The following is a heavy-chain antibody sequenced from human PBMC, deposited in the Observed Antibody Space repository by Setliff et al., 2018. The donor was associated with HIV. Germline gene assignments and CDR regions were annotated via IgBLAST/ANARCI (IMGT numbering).Heavy chain of an antibody. V-gene: IGHV3-48*01. CDR3: ARDDDATSHYSRFDY. J-gene: IGHJ4*02. D-gene: IGHD1-26*01. Sequence: PGGSLRLSCAVSGFTFSNFPMNWVRQAPGKGLEWVSTISSDAVTRTIYYADSVKGRFTISRDNAKNSLFLQMTSLRAEDTAVYYCARDDDATSHYSRFDYWGQGTPVTVSS. CDR1: GFTFSNFP. CDR2: ISSDAVTRTI.